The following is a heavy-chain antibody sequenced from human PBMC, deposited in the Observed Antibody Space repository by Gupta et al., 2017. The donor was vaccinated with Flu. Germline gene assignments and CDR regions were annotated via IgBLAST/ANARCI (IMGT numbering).Heavy chain of an antibody. V-gene: IGHV4-38-2*01. CDR3: VRPLHSSALGHYVGDVFDK. D-gene: IGHD3-16*01. J-gene: IGHJ3*02. CDR2: IHHSGST. Sequence: GGSREAQGSGREWIGSIHHSGSTFYRPYLPSRVALTSDTSNNRFSLTLSSVTAADTAVHDCVRPLHSSALGHYVGDVFDKWGQGQMVMVSS.